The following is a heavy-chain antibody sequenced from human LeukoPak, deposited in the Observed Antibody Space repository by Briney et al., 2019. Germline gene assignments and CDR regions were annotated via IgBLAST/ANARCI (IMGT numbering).Heavy chain of an antibody. V-gene: IGHV3-30*04. CDR3: ARVGDTAMVDDAFDI. CDR1: GFTFSSYA. Sequence: GRSLRLSCAASGFTFSSYAMHWVRQAPGKGLEWVAVISYDGSNKYYADSVKGRFTISRDNSKNTLYLQMNSLRAEDTAVYYCARVGDTAMVDDAFDIWGQGTMVTVSS. J-gene: IGHJ3*02. CDR2: ISYDGSNK. D-gene: IGHD5-18*01.